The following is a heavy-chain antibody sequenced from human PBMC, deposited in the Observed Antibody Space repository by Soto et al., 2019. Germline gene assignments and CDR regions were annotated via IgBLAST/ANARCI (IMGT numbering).Heavy chain of an antibody. CDR3: ARDMVSHIVVVTPPDAFDI. CDR1: GYTFTSYG. V-gene: IGHV1-18*01. D-gene: IGHD2-21*02. Sequence: ASVKVSCKASGYTFTSYGISWVRQAPGQGLEWMGWISAYNGNTNYAQKLQGRVTMTTDTSTSTAYMELRSLRSDDTAVYYCARDMVSHIVVVTPPDAFDIWGQGTMVTVSS. J-gene: IGHJ3*02. CDR2: ISAYNGNT.